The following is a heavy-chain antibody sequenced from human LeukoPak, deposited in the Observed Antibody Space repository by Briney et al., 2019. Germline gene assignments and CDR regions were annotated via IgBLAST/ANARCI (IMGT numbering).Heavy chain of an antibody. CDR2: ISSSGSTI. CDR3: ARGNDYYGSGSSFDY. Sequence: GGSLRLSCAASGFTFSSYEMNWVRQAPGKGLEWVSYISSSGSTIYYADSVKGRFTISRDNAKNSLYLQMNSLRAGDTAVYYCARGNDYYGSGSSFDYWGQGTLVTVSS. J-gene: IGHJ4*02. CDR1: GFTFSSYE. D-gene: IGHD3-10*01. V-gene: IGHV3-48*03.